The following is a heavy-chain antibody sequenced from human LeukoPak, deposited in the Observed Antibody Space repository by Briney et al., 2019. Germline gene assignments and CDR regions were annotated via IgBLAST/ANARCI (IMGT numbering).Heavy chain of an antibody. Sequence: ASVKVSRKASGYTFTSYGISWVRQAPGQGLEWMGWISAYNGNTNYAQKLQGRVTMTTDTSTSTAYMELRSLRSDDTAVYYCARDEHWFGELLGFDYWGQGTLVTVSS. CDR3: ARDEHWFGELLGFDY. CDR1: GYTFTSYG. V-gene: IGHV1-18*01. J-gene: IGHJ4*02. D-gene: IGHD3-10*01. CDR2: ISAYNGNT.